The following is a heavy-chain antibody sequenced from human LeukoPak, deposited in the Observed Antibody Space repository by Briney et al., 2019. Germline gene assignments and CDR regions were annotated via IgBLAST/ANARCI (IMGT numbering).Heavy chain of an antibody. CDR2: INSRGSNT. J-gene: IGHJ4*02. Sequence: PGRSLRLSCAASRFTFSDYEMNWVRQAPGKGLEWVSYINSRGSNTYYTDSVKGRFTISRDNAKNTLYLQMNSLRVEDTAVYYCVRGKRSGDDNAGDYWGQGTVVTVSS. CDR3: VRGKRSGDDNAGDY. V-gene: IGHV3-48*03. CDR1: RFTFSDYE. D-gene: IGHD5-12*01.